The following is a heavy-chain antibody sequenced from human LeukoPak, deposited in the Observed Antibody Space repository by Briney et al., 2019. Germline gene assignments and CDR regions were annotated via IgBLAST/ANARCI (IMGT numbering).Heavy chain of an antibody. J-gene: IGHJ4*02. CDR2: IKQDGSEK. CDR1: GFTFTRYW. D-gene: IGHD5-12*01. V-gene: IGHV3-7*01. Sequence: GGSLRLSCAASGFTFTRYWMTWVRQAPGKGLEGVANIKQDGSEKYYVDSVKGRFTISRDNAKNSLYLQMNSLRAEDTAVYYCARDGYSGYDYYWGQGTLVTVSS. CDR3: ARDGYSGYDYY.